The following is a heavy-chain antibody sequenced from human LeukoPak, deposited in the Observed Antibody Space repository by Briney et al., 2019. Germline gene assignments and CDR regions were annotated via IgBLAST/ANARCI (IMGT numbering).Heavy chain of an antibody. V-gene: IGHV1-18*01. CDR2: ISAYNGNT. CDR1: AYTFTNYG. J-gene: IGHJ4*02. Sequence: ASVKVSCKAGAYTFTNYGISWVRQAPGQGLEWMGWISAYNGNTKYAQKFQGRVTMTTDTSTSTAYVELRSLRFDDTAVYYCARSENYYDISGYYPYYFDYWGQGTLVTVSS. D-gene: IGHD3-22*01. CDR3: ARSENYYDISGYYPYYFDY.